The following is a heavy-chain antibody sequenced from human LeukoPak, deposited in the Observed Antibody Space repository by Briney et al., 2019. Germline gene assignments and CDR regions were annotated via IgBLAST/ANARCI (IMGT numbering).Heavy chain of an antibody. CDR3: ARLYLPATRFDY. J-gene: IGHJ4*02. V-gene: IGHV3-7*01. CDR1: GFTFSRYW. CDR2: IKQDGSEK. Sequence: PGGSLRLSCAASGFTFSRYWMSWVRQAPGKGLEWVANIKQDGSEKYYVDSVKGRFTISRDNAKNSLYLQMNSLRAEDTAVYYCARLYLPATRFDYWGQGTLVTVSS. D-gene: IGHD5-24*01.